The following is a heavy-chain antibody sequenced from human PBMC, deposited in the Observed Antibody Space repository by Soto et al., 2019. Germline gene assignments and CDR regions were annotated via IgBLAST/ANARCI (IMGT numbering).Heavy chain of an antibody. J-gene: IGHJ4*02. D-gene: IGHD3-16*01. Sequence: GGSLRLSCAASGFSFSTYSMNWVRQAPGKGLEWVSYISSSGSTTYYADSGKGRFTISRDNAKNSLYLQMNGLRDEDTAVYYCARVWGSNDDFDYWGQGALVTVAA. CDR3: ARVWGSNDDFDY. CDR2: ISSSGSTT. V-gene: IGHV3-48*02. CDR1: GFSFSTYS.